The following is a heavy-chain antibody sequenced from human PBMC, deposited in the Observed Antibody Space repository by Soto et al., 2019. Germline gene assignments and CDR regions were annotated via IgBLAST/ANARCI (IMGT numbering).Heavy chain of an antibody. V-gene: IGHV4-34*01. J-gene: IGHJ4*02. Sequence: QVQLQQWGAGLLKPSETLSLTCAVYGGSFSDYFWTWIRQSPGKGLEWIGEINHSGSSNYNPSLKGRVIILVDTSKNQFSLKLRSVTVADTAVYYCTRKTGGGNFDSWGQGTLVTASS. CDR2: INHSGSS. D-gene: IGHD3-16*01. CDR3: TRKTGGGNFDS. CDR1: GGSFSDYF.